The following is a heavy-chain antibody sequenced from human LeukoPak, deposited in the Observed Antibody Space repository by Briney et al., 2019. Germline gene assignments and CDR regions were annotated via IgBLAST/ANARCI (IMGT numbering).Heavy chain of an antibody. CDR1: GYTFTGYY. V-gene: IGHV1-2*02. Sequence: ASVKVSCKASGYTFTGYYMHWVRQAPGQGLKWMGWINPNSGGTNYAQKFQGRVTMTRDTSISTAYMELSRLRSDDTAVYYCARNQGYCSSTSCPHDDYWGQGTLVTVSS. D-gene: IGHD2-2*01. CDR2: INPNSGGT. CDR3: ARNQGYCSSTSCPHDDY. J-gene: IGHJ4*02.